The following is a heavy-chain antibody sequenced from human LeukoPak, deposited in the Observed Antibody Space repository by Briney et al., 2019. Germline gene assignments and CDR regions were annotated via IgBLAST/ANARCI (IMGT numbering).Heavy chain of an antibody. J-gene: IGHJ3*01. CDR3: AKVRISGGYYYGDDPFDV. Sequence: GRSLRLSCAASGFSFSSYGMHWVRQAPGKGLEWVAFIRYDEINKYYADSVKGRFTISRDNSKNTLYLQMNSLRAEDTAVYYCAKVRISGGYYYGDDPFDVWGQGTMVSVSS. D-gene: IGHD3-22*01. CDR1: GFSFSSYG. V-gene: IGHV3-30*02. CDR2: IRYDEINK.